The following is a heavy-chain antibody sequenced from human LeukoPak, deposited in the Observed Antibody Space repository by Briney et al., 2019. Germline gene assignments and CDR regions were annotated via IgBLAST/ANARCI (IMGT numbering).Heavy chain of an antibody. CDR3: ARFGKRSSWTFDY. Sequence: SETLSLTCTVSGYSISSGYYWGWIRQPPGKGLEWIGSIYHSGSTNYNPSLKSRVTISVDKSKNQFSLKLSSVTAADTAVYYCARFGKRSSWTFDYWGQGTLVTVSS. D-gene: IGHD6-13*01. CDR1: GYSISSGYY. CDR2: IYHSGST. V-gene: IGHV4-38-2*02. J-gene: IGHJ4*02.